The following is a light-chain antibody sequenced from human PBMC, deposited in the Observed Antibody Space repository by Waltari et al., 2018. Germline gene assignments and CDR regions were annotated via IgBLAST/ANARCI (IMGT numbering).Light chain of an antibody. CDR1: GLRTFL. J-gene: IGLJ1*01. CDR2: DEN. V-gene: IGLV3-19*01. CDR3: NTRDISGDHLV. Sequence: SSEMTQEPAVSVALGQPVRIPCQGGGLRTFLANWYQQKPGQAPLLVIYDENNRPSGIPDRFSGSRSGNTASLTISGAQAEDEADYYCNTRDISGDHLVFGSGTKVTVL.